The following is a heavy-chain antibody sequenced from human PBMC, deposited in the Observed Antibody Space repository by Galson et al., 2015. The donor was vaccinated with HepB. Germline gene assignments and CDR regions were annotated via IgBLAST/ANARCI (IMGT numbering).Heavy chain of an antibody. CDR1: GDSVSSDSSA. D-gene: IGHD6-25*01. CDR2: TYYRSQWYH. CDR3: ARDGYLVLVYYFDY. Sequence: CAISGDSVSSDSSAWNWIRQSPSRGLEWLGRTYYRSQWYHDYSGSLQSRITINAETSTNQFFLQLDSVTPEDTAVYYCARDGYLVLVYYFDYWRPGILVAVSS. V-gene: IGHV6-1*01. J-gene: IGHJ4*02.